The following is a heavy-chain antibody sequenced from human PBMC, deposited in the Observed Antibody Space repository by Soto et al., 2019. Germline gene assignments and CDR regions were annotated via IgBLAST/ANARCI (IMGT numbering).Heavy chain of an antibody. J-gene: IGHJ6*02. CDR3: ARVGGDYGPLHYYYGMDV. D-gene: IGHD4-17*01. CDR1: GYSFTSYW. V-gene: IGHV5-51*01. CDR2: IYPGDSDT. Sequence: PGESLKISCKGSGYSFTSYWIGWVRQMPGKGLERMGIIYPGDSDTRYSPSFQGQVTISADMSISTVYLQWSSLRASDTALYYCARVGGDYGPLHYYYGMDVWGQGTTVTVSS.